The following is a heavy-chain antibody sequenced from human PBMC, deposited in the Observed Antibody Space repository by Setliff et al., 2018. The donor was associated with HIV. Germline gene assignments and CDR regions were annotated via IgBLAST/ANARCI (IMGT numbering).Heavy chain of an antibody. CDR2: IYPGDSDT. D-gene: IGHD3-10*01. J-gene: IGHJ4*02. Sequence: GESLKISCQGSGYSFTSYWIAWVRQMPGKGLEWMGIIYPGDSDTRYSPSFQGQVTISADNSISTAYLEWSSLKASDTAIYYCARLADTSAYYFDFWGQGTPVTVSS. V-gene: IGHV5-51*01. CDR1: GYSFTSYW. CDR3: ARLADTSAYYFDF.